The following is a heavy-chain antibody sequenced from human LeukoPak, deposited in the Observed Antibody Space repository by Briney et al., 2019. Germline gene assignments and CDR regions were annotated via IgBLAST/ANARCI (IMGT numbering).Heavy chain of an antibody. CDR1: GGSISSYY. Sequence: PSETLSLTCTVSGGSISSYYWSWIRQPAGKGLEWIGRIYTSGSTNYNPSLKSRVTMSVDTSKNQFSLKLSSVTAADTAVYYSARAVAGTWYDYYYYGMDVWGQGTTVTVSS. CDR3: ARAVAGTWYDYYYYGMDV. V-gene: IGHV4-4*07. J-gene: IGHJ6*02. CDR2: IYTSGST. D-gene: IGHD6-19*01.